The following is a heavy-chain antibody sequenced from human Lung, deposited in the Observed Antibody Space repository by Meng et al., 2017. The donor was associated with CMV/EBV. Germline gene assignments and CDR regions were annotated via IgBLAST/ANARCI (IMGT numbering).Heavy chain of an antibody. D-gene: IGHD1-1*01. V-gene: IGHV4-34*01. CDR3: ARVPPYRGYHYRYYYHGMDV. CDR1: GGAFRDNS. Sequence: GSLRLXXAVYGGAFRDNSWSWIRQPPGKGLEWMGEVSHSGSTNYNASLKSRVTISLDTSKNQFSLKLTSVTAAETAVYYCARVPPYRGYHYRYYYHGMDVWGQGXTVTVSS. J-gene: IGHJ6*02. CDR2: VSHSGST.